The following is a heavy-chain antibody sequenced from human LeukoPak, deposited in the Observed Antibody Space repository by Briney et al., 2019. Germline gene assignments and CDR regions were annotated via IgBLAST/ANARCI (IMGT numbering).Heavy chain of an antibody. V-gene: IGHV4-34*01. CDR3: ARGRVVTTWYYYHYMDV. CDR1: GGSFSGYY. J-gene: IGHJ6*03. D-gene: IGHD2-21*02. CDR2: INHSGST. Sequence: SETLSLTCAVYGGSFSGYYWSWIRQPPGKGLEWIGEINHSGSTNYNPSLKSRVTISVDTSKNQFSLKLSSVTAADTAVYYCARGRVVTTWYYYHYMDVWGKGTTVTVSS.